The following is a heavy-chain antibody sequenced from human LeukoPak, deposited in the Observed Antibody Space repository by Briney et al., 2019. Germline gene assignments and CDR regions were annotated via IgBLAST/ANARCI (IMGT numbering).Heavy chain of an antibody. CDR2: IYYSGST. J-gene: IGHJ1*01. V-gene: IGHV4-31*03. CDR3: ARDAGSGYYLQD. D-gene: IGHD3-22*01. CDR1: GDSLSSGGYY. Sequence: PSETLSLTRTVSGDSLSSGGYYWSWIRQHPGKGLEWIGYIYYSGSTYYNPSLKSRVTISVDTSKNQLSLKLSSVTAADTAVYYCARDAGSGYYLQDWGQGTLGTVS.